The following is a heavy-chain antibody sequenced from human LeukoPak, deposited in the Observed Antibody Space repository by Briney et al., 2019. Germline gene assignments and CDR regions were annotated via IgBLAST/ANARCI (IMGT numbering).Heavy chain of an antibody. CDR2: ISSSGSTI. D-gene: IGHD3-10*02. V-gene: IGHV3-48*03. CDR1: GFTFDDYG. J-gene: IGHJ6*04. CDR3: AELGITMIGGV. Sequence: GGSLRLSCAASGFTFDDYGISWVRQAPGKGLEWVSYISSSGSTIYYADSVKGRFTISRDNAKNSLYLQMNSLRAEDTAVYYCAELGITMIGGVWGKGTTVTISS.